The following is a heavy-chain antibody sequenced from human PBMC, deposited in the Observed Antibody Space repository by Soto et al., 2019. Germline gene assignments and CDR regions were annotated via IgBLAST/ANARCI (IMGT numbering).Heavy chain of an antibody. CDR2: INAGNGNT. CDR3: AAEWWDSSGYYYFDY. Sequence: ASLKFYCKASGYTFTSYAMHWVRQAPGQRLEWMGWINAGNGNTKYSQKFQERVTITRDMSTSTAYMELSSLRSEDTAVYYCAAEWWDSSGYYYFDYWGQGTLVTVSS. J-gene: IGHJ4*02. V-gene: IGHV1-3*01. D-gene: IGHD3-22*01. CDR1: GYTFTSYA.